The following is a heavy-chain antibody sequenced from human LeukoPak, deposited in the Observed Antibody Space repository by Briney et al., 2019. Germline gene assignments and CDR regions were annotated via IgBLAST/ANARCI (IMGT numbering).Heavy chain of an antibody. J-gene: IGHJ2*01. CDR3: AKGEKQQPGYFDL. D-gene: IGHD6-13*01. CDR2: FSGSGGYS. Sequence: PGGSLRLSCATSGFTFSAYAMTWVRQAPGKGLDWVSVFSGSGGYSYYADSVKGRFTISRDNSKNTLYLQMNSLRAEDTAVYYCAKGEKQQPGYFDLWGRGTLVTVSS. V-gene: IGHV3-23*01. CDR1: GFTFSAYA.